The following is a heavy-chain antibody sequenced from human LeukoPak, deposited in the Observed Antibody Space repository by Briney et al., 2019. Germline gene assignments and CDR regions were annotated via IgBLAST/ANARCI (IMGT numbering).Heavy chain of an antibody. Sequence: ESGPTLVNPTQTLTLTCTFSGFSLSTSGMCVSWIRQPPGKALEWLSRIDWDDDKYYSTSLKTRLTISKDTSKNQVVLTMTNMDPVDTATYHCARLVVPAAPYYYYYGMDVWGQGTTVTVSS. V-gene: IGHV2-70*11. CDR3: ARLVVPAAPYYYYYGMDV. J-gene: IGHJ6*02. CDR1: GFSLSTSGMC. D-gene: IGHD2-2*01. CDR2: IDWDDDK.